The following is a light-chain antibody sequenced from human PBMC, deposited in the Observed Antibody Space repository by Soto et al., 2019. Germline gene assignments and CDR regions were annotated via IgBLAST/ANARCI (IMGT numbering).Light chain of an antibody. Sequence: QSVLTQPASVFGSPGQSIIISCTGTSSDVGGYNYVSWYQHHPGKAPKLMIYEVSNRPSGVSNRFSGSKSGNTASLTISGLQGEDEADYYCSSYTTTTTLEVFGTGTQLTVL. CDR3: SSYTTTTTLEV. CDR2: EVS. V-gene: IGLV2-14*01. CDR1: SSDVGGYNY. J-gene: IGLJ6*01.